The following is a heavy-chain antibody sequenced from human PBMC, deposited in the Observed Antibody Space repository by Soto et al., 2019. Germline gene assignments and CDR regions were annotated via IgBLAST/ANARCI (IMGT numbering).Heavy chain of an antibody. D-gene: IGHD3-22*01. J-gene: IGHJ4*02. V-gene: IGHV1-18*01. Sequence: QVELVQSGAEVREPGASVKVSCKPSGYIFTSYGLSWVRQAPGQGPEWMGRISTWNDGKRDEWNFRRSVTMTRDTSTSIVDMELRSLRSDDRALYYCAGLSSGYSVDYWGQGTLVIVSS. CDR1: GYIFTSYG. CDR2: ISTWNDGK. CDR3: AGLSSGYSVDY.